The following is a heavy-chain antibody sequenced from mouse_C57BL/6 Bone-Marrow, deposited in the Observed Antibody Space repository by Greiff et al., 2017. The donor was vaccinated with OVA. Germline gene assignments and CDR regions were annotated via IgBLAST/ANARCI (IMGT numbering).Heavy chain of an antibody. Sequence: VQLQQPGPELVRPGSSVKLSCKASGYSFTSYWMHWVKQRPIQGLEWIGNIDPSDSETNYNQKFKDKATLTVDKSSSTAYMQLSSLTSEDSAVYYCARWDNLYDMDYWGQGTSVTVSS. D-gene: IGHD1-3*01. CDR1: GYSFTSYW. J-gene: IGHJ4*01. V-gene: IGHV1-52*01. CDR2: IDPSDSET. CDR3: ARWDNLYDMDY.